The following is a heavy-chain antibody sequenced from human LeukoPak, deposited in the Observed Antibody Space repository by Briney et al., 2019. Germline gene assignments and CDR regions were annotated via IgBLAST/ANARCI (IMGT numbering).Heavy chain of an antibody. CDR1: GFTFSSYE. Sequence: SGGSLRLSCAVSGFTFSSYEMNWVRQAPGKGLEWVSYISNSGRTIYYADSVKGRFTISRDNAKNSLFLQMNSLRVEDTAVYYCARRAIAEGFDYWGQGTLVTVSS. CDR2: ISNSGRTI. V-gene: IGHV3-48*03. CDR3: ARRAIAEGFDY. D-gene: IGHD6-13*01. J-gene: IGHJ4*02.